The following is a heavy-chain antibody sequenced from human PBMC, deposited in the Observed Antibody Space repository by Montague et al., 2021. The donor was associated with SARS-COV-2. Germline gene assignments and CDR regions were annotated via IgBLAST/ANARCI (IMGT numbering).Heavy chain of an antibody. D-gene: IGHD2-2*01. CDR3: ARGYCSSTTCYRSLHY. V-gene: IGHV4-34*01. CDR1: RGSFSGYY. Sequence: SETLSLTCTVHRGSFSGYYWTWIRQPPGKGLEWIGETNHSGGVNYNSSLKSRVTISVDTSKNHFSLKLRSVTAADTAIYYCARGYCSSTTCYRSLHYWGQGTLVAVSS. CDR2: TNHSGGV. J-gene: IGHJ4*02.